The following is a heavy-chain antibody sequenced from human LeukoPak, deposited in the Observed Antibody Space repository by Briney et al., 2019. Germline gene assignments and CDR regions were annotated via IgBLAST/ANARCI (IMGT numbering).Heavy chain of an antibody. CDR1: GGSISTSNYY. Sequence: SETLSLTCTVSGGSISTSNYYWGWIRQPPGKGLEWIGEINHSGSTNYNPSLKSRVTISVDTSKNQFSLKLSSVTAADTAVYYCARVEVYDSSGPNWVFDYWGQGTLVTVSS. J-gene: IGHJ4*02. D-gene: IGHD3-22*01. CDR2: INHSGST. CDR3: ARVEVYDSSGPNWVFDY. V-gene: IGHV4-39*07.